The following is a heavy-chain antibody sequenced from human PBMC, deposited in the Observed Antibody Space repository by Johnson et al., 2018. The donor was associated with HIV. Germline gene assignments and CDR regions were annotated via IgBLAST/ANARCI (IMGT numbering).Heavy chain of an antibody. V-gene: IGHV3-74*02. J-gene: IGHJ3*02. D-gene: IGHD3-22*01. CDR3: ARRAYYYDSSGYYSHAFDI. CDR1: GFTFDDYA. CDR2: INSDGSST. Sequence: VQLVESGGGLVQPGRSLRLSCAASGFTFDDYAMHWVRQAPGKGLEWVSGINSDGSSTSYADSVKGRFTISRDNAKNTLYLQMNSLRAEDTAVYYCARRAYYYDSSGYYSHAFDIWGQGTMVTVSS.